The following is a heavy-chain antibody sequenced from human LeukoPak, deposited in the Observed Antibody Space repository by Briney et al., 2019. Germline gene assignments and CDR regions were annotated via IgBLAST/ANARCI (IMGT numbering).Heavy chain of an antibody. CDR2: ISYDGRNI. CDR3: ASRPRDAAALDY. D-gene: IGHD6-13*01. J-gene: IGHJ4*02. Sequence: GGSLRLSCAASGFTFNNYGMHWVRQAPGKGLEWVAVISYDGRNIHYPDSVKGRFTISRDISTDTLWLQMDSLRTEDTAVYYCASRPRDAAALDYWGQGTLVTVSS. CDR1: GFTFNNYG. V-gene: IGHV3-30*03.